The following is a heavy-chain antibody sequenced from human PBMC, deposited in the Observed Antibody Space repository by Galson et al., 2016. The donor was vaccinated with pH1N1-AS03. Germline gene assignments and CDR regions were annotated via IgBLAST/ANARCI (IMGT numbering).Heavy chain of an antibody. D-gene: IGHD2-2*01. Sequence: ETLSLTCNVSGGSFSTYSWSWIRQPAGKGLEWFGRIYASGSSNYNPSLKSRVTMSLDKSKNQFSLKLSSVTAADTAVYYCARGYCSTMSCQWGFDFWGQGTLVTISS. CDR1: GGSFSTYS. V-gene: IGHV4-4*07. J-gene: IGHJ4*02. CDR2: IYASGSS. CDR3: ARGYCSTMSCQWGFDF.